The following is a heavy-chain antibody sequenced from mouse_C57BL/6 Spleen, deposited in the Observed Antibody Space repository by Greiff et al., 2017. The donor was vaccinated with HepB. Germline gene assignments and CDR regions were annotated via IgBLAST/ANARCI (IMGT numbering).Heavy chain of an antibody. D-gene: IGHD2-12*01. CDR3: ARVDTTWVDYAMDY. J-gene: IGHJ4*01. CDR2: INYDGSST. CDR1: GFTFSDYY. Sequence: EVKLMESEGGLVQPGSSMKLSCTASGFTFSDYYMAWVRQVPEKGLEWVANINYDGSSTYYLDSLKSRFIISRDNAKNILYLQMSSLKSEDTATYYCARVDTTWVDYAMDYWGQGTSVTVSS. V-gene: IGHV5-16*01.